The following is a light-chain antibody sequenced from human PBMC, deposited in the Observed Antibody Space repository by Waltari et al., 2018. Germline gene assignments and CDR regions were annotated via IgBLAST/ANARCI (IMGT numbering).Light chain of an antibody. CDR3: QQSYSTLSWT. CDR2: AAS. Sequence: DIQMTQSPSSLSASVGDRVTITCRASQNIVGYLNWYQQKPGKAPNLLIYAASSLQSRVPSRFSGSRSGKDFTLTISSLQPADFATYYCQQSYSTLSWTFGQGTRVEV. V-gene: IGKV1-39*01. CDR1: QNIVGY. J-gene: IGKJ1*01.